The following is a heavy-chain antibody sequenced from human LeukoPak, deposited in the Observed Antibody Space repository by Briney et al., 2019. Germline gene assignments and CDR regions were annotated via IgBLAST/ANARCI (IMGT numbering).Heavy chain of an antibody. CDR1: GFTFSSYE. J-gene: IGHJ3*02. V-gene: IGHV3-48*03. CDR3: ARDTSDTSGYYYEGDAFDI. D-gene: IGHD3-22*01. Sequence: PGGSLRLSCAASGFTFSSYEMNWVRQAPGKGLEWVSYISSSGSTIYYADSVKGRFTISRDNAKNSLYLQMNSLRAEDTAVYFCARDTSDTSGYYYEGDAFDIWGHGTMVTVSS. CDR2: ISSSGSTI.